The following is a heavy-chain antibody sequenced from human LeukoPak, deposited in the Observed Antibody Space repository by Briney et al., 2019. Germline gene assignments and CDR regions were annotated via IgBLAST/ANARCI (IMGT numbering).Heavy chain of an antibody. CDR2: IGTAGDT. Sequence: PGGSLRLSCAASGFTFSSYDMHWARQATGKGLEWASAIGTAGDTYYPGSVKGRFTISRENAKNSLYLQMNSLRAGDTAVYYCARGYGYGLLDAFDIWGQGTMATVSS. D-gene: IGHD5-18*01. J-gene: IGHJ3*02. CDR3: ARGYGYGLLDAFDI. V-gene: IGHV3-13*01. CDR1: GFTFSSYD.